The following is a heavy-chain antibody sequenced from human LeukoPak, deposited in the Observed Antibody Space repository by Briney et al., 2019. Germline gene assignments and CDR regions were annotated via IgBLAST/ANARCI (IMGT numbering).Heavy chain of an antibody. V-gene: IGHV4-59*01. CDR2: IYYSGST. Sequence: SETLSLTCNVSGDSISTYYWSWIRQPPGKGLEWIGYIYYSGSTNYNPSLKSRVTISIDTSKNQFSLKLSSVTAADTAVYYCARADSKGYYYYYYMDVWGKGTTVTVSS. J-gene: IGHJ6*03. CDR3: ARADSKGYYYYYYMDV. D-gene: IGHD2-21*02. CDR1: GDSISTYY.